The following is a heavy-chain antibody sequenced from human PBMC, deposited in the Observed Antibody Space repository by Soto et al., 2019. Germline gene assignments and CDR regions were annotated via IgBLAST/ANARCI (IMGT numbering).Heavy chain of an antibody. D-gene: IGHD2-21*01. CDR1: GYAFSAYY. V-gene: IGHV1-2*02. CDR3: ARRHGARSNVFRSAFPLDY. Sequence: QVHLVQSGADVKKPGASVKVACHASGYAFSAYYIHWVRQAPGQGLQWMGWVNPHSGDTKYSQAFQGRATLTTDTSTNSSSMDLTGLTSTDTAVYYCARRHGARSNVFRSAFPLDYWGQGTLVVVSS. CDR2: VNPHSGDT. J-gene: IGHJ4*02.